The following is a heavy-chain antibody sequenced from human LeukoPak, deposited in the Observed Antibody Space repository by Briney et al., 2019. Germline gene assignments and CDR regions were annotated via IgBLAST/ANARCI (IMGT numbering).Heavy chain of an antibody. D-gene: IGHD6-13*01. CDR2: INAGNGDNT. CDR1: GYTFSQYG. J-gene: IGHJ4*02. V-gene: IGHV1-3*01. Sequence: ASVKVSCKASGYTFSQYGVQWVRQAPGQTPEWMGWINAGNGDNTRYSQKFKARFAMTTDTSATTVYMELNSLRSEDTAVYYCARSGSNWSCDSWGQGTLVTVSP. CDR3: ARSGSNWSCDS.